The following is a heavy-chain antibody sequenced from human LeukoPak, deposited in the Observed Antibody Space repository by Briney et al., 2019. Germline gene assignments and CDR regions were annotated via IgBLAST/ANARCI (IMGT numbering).Heavy chain of an antibody. CDR2: IYYSGST. Sequence: SETLSLTCTVSGGSISSYYWSWIRQPPGKGLEWIGYIYYSGSTNYNPSLKSRVTISVDTSKNQFSLKLSSVTAADTAVYYCARPGAGPNAFDIWGQGTMVTVSS. CDR1: GGSISSYY. J-gene: IGHJ3*02. CDR3: ARPGAGPNAFDI. D-gene: IGHD1-26*01. V-gene: IGHV4-59*08.